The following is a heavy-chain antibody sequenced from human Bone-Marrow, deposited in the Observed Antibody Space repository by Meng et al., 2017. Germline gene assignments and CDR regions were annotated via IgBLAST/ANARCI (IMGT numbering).Heavy chain of an antibody. CDR1: GKTFTGYY. J-gene: IGHJ4*02. CDR2: INPNSGGT. CDR3: ARGPYYDILTGYWDY. V-gene: IGHV1-2*04. Sequence: QVQLVQPGAEVKKPGASVRVSCAASGKTFTGYYLHWVRQAPGQGLEWMGWINPNSGGTNDAQKFQGWVTMTRDTSISTAYMELSRLRSDDTAIYYCARGPYYDILTGYWDYWAQGTLVTVSS. D-gene: IGHD3-9*01.